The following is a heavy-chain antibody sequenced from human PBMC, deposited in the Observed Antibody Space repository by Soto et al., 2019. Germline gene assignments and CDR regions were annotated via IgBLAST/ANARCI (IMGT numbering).Heavy chain of an antibody. V-gene: IGHV4-34*01. J-gene: IGHJ4*02. CDR3: ARGLRLAWANFDY. Sequence: QVQLQQWGAGLLKPSETLSLTCAVYGGSFSGYYWSWIRQPPGKGLEWIGEINHSGSTNYNPSLKSPVTISVDTSKNQFSLKLSSVTAADTAVYYCARGLRLAWANFDYWGQGTLVTVS. CDR1: GGSFSGYY. D-gene: IGHD3-22*01. CDR2: INHSGST.